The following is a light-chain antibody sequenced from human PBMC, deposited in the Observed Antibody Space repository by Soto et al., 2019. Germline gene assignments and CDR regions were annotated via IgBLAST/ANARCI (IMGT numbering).Light chain of an antibody. J-gene: IGLJ1*01. CDR3: SSYTTSSPLV. CDR1: SSDVGGYNF. Sequence: QSALTQPASVSGSPGQPITISCTGTSSDVGGYNFVSWYQQHPGKAPKLMIFEVPSRPSGVSNRFSGSKSGNTASLTISGLQPEDEADYYCSSYTTSSPLVFGTGTKGTVL. CDR2: EVP. V-gene: IGLV2-14*03.